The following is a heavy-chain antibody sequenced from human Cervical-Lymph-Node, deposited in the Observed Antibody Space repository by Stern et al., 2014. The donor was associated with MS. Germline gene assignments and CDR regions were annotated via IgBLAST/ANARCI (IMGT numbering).Heavy chain of an antibody. V-gene: IGHV4-30-4*01. CDR2: LYYRWST. J-gene: IGHJ6*02. Sequence: QVQLQESGPGLVKPSQTLSLTCTVSGGSISSGDYYWSWFRQPPGKGLEWIGYLYYRWSTYYTPSLKSRVTISVDTSKNQFSLKLSSVTAADTAVYYCARRNDFYSGGMDVWGQGTTVTVSS. CDR1: GGSISSGDYY. D-gene: IGHD3-3*01. CDR3: ARRNDFYSGGMDV.